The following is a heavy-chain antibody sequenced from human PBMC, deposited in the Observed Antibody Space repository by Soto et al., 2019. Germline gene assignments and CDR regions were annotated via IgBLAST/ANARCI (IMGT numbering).Heavy chain of an antibody. CDR1: GRSLSRYY. D-gene: IGHD3-3*01. V-gene: IGHV4-59*01. J-gene: IGHJ6*03. CDR3: ARASPGIDYDFWSGYFRHQNYYYYYYMDV. Sequence: PETLSLTCTLSGRSLSRYYWSWNRQPPGKGLEWIGYIYNSGSTNYNTTIKSRVTISVDTTKNQFSLKLSSVTAADTAVYYCARASPGIDYDFWSGYFRHQNYYYYYYMDVWGKGTTVTVSS. CDR2: IYNSGST.